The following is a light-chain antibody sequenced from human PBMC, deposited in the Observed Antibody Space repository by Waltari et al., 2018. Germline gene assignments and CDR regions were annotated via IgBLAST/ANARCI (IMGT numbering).Light chain of an antibody. Sequence: QSVLTQPPSVSGTPGQGVTISCSGSSSNIGTNYVYWYQQLPRTAPNLLIFRNDRRPSGVPDRFSASKSGTSASRAISGLRSEDEADYYCAAWDDGLSGPVFGGGTKLTVL. CDR2: RND. J-gene: IGLJ3*02. CDR1: SSNIGTNY. V-gene: IGLV1-47*01. CDR3: AAWDDGLSGPV.